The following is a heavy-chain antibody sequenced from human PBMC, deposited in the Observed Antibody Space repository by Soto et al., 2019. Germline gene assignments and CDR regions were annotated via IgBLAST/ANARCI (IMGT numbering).Heavy chain of an antibody. J-gene: IGHJ6*02. CDR3: ARDRYYSSSPPLYGMDV. Sequence: GGSLRLSCAASGFTFSSYSMNWVRQAPGKGLEWVSYISSSSSTIYYADSVKGRFTISRDNAKNSLYLQMNSLRDEDTAVYYCARDRYYSSSPPLYGMDVWGQGTTVTSP. CDR1: GFTFSSYS. D-gene: IGHD6-13*01. V-gene: IGHV3-48*02. CDR2: ISSSSSTI.